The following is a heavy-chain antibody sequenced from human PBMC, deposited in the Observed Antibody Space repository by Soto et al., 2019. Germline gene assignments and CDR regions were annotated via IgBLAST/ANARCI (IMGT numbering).Heavy chain of an antibody. V-gene: IGHV3-30-3*01. CDR3: ARVVLFRTNGPAGGMDV. D-gene: IGHD2-8*01. CDR1: GFTFSSYA. CDR2: ISYDGSNK. Sequence: QVQLVESGGGVVQPGRSLRLSCAASGFTFSSYAMHWVRQAPGKGLEWVAVISYDGSNKYYADSVKGRFTISRDNSKNTLYLQMNSLRAEDTAVYYCARVVLFRTNGPAGGMDVWGQGTTVTVSS. J-gene: IGHJ6*02.